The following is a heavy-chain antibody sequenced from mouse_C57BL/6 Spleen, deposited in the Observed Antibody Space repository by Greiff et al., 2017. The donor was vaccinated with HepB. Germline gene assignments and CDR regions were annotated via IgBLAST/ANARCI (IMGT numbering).Heavy chain of an antibody. Sequence: QVQLQQSGAELARPGASVKLSCKASGYTFTSYGISWVKQRTGQGLEWIGEIYPRSGNTYYNEKFKGKATLTADKSSSTAYMELRSLTSEDSAVYFCARGGDTTVVAPFDYWGQGTTLTVSS. V-gene: IGHV1-81*01. CDR3: ARGGDTTVVAPFDY. CDR1: GYTFTSYG. CDR2: IYPRSGNT. D-gene: IGHD1-1*01. J-gene: IGHJ2*01.